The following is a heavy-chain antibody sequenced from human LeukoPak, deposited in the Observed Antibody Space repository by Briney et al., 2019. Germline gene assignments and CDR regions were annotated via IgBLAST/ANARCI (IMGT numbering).Heavy chain of an antibody. CDR2: IYYSGST. CDR1: GGSISSYY. CDR3: ARDSLVVPAAIGYYYYGMDV. V-gene: IGHV4-59*01. J-gene: IGHJ6*02. Sequence: SETLSLTCTVSGGSISSYYWSWIRQPPGEGLEWIGDIYYSGSTNYNPSLKSRVTISVDTSKNQFSLKLSSVTAADTAVYYCARDSLVVPAAIGYYYYGMDVWGQGTTVTVSS. D-gene: IGHD2-2*01.